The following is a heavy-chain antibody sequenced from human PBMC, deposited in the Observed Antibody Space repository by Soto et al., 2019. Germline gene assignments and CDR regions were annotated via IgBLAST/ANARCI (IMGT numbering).Heavy chain of an antibody. CDR2: ISSSSSTI. Sequence: EVQLVESGGGLVQPAGSLRLSCAASGFTFSSYSMNWVRQAPGKGLEWVSYISSSSSTIYYADSVKGRFTISRDNAKNSLYLQMNSLRDEDTAVYYCARVFYSVASTAGLDYWGQGTLVTVSS. V-gene: IGHV3-48*02. J-gene: IGHJ4*02. CDR1: GFTFSSYS. D-gene: IGHD6-19*01. CDR3: ARVFYSVASTAGLDY.